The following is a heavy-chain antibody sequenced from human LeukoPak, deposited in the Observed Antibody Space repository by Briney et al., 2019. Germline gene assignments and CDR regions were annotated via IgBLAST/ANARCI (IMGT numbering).Heavy chain of an antibody. J-gene: IGHJ4*02. V-gene: IGHV1-69*13. CDR1: GGTFSSYA. CDR3: ARGRDGYSFVDY. D-gene: IGHD5-24*01. Sequence: SVKVSCKASGGTFSSYAISWVRQAPGQGLEWMGGIIPIFGTANYAQKFQGRVTITADESTSTAYMELSSLRSEDTAVYYCARGRDGYSFVDYWGQGTLVTVSS. CDR2: IIPIFGTA.